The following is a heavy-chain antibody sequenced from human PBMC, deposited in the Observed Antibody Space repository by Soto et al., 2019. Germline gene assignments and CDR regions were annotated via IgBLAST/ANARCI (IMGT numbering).Heavy chain of an antibody. CDR1: GGSISSGGYY. J-gene: IGHJ4*02. V-gene: IGHV4-31*03. D-gene: IGHD6-6*01. CDR2: IYYSGST. CDR3: ASTVYSSSSGVCFDY. Sequence: QVQLQESGPGLVKPSQTLSLTCTVSGGSISSGGYYWSWIRQHPGKGLEWIGYIYYSGSTYYNPSLMSRVTISVDTSKNQFSPKLSSVTAADTAVYYCASTVYSSSSGVCFDYWGQGTLVTVSS.